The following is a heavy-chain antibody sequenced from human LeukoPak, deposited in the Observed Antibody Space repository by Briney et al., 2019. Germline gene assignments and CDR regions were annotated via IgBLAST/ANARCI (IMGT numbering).Heavy chain of an antibody. CDR2: ISGSGGST. CDR3: AKSDIVVVPAAGNWFDP. J-gene: IGHJ5*02. D-gene: IGHD2-2*01. Sequence: GGSLRLSCAVSGFTFSSYAMCCVRQAPGEGLEWVSTISGSGGSTYYADSVKGRFTISRDNSKNTLYLQMNSLRAEDSAVYYCAKSDIVVVPAAGNWFDPWGQGTLVTVSS. CDR1: GFTFSSYA. V-gene: IGHV3-23*01.